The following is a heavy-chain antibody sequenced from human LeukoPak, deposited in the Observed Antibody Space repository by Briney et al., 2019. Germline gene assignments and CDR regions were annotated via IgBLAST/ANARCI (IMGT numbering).Heavy chain of an antibody. D-gene: IGHD6-19*01. V-gene: IGHV4-39*01. CDR3: ARSGYSSGWYEFDY. Sequence: SETLSLTCTVSGGSISSSSYYWGWTRQPPGKGLEWIGSIYYSGSTYYNPSLNSRVTISVDTSKNQFSLKLSSVTAADTAVYYCARSGYSSGWYEFDYWGQGTLVTVSS. CDR1: GGSISSSSYY. CDR2: IYYSGST. J-gene: IGHJ4*02.